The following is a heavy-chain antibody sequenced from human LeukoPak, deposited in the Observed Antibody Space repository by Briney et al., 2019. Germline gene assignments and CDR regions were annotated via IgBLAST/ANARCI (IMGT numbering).Heavy chain of an antibody. CDR1: GGSTSSYY. D-gene: IGHD6-19*01. Sequence: SETLSLTCTVSGGSTSSYYWSWIRQPPGKGLEWIGYIYYSGSTNYNPSLKSRVTISVDTSKNQFSLKLSSVTAADTAVYYCARDAYSSGWSGYYYYGMDVWGQGTTVTVSS. J-gene: IGHJ6*02. V-gene: IGHV4-59*01. CDR3: ARDAYSSGWSGYYYYGMDV. CDR2: IYYSGST.